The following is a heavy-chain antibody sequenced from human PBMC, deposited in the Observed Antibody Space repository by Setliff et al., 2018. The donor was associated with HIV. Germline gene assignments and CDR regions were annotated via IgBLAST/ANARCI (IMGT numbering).Heavy chain of an antibody. J-gene: IGHJ3*02. CDR3: ATGKNSGYDSDAFDI. CDR2: ISTYSDET. D-gene: IGHD5-12*01. CDR1: GYTFTAYG. Sequence: GASVKVSCKPAGYTFTAYGLSWVRPAPGQGLEWMGWISTYSDETSYAQEIQGRVTMTTDTSTSTAYLELRSLRFDDTAVYYCATGKNSGYDSDAFDIWGQGTMVTVSS. V-gene: IGHV1-18*01.